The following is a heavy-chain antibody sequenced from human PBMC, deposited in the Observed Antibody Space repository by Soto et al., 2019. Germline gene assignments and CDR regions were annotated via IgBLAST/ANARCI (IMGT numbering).Heavy chain of an antibody. D-gene: IGHD4-17*01. CDR3: ARDLTTVTHPFDY. V-gene: IGHV1-3*01. CDR2: INAGNGNT. J-gene: IGHJ4*02. Sequence: QVQLVQSGAEVKKPGASVKVSCKASGYTFTTYAMHWVRQAPGQRLEWMGWINAGNGNTKYSQKFQGRVTITRDTSASTACMELSSLRSEDTAVYYCARDLTTVTHPFDYWGQGTLVTVSS. CDR1: GYTFTTYA.